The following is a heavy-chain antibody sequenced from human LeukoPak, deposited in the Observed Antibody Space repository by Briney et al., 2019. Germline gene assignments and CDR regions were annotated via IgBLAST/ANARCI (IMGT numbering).Heavy chain of an antibody. V-gene: IGHV3-30*02. Sequence: GGSLRLSCVASGFTFNKYSMNWVRQAPGKGLEWVAFIRSDGNNKYYADSVKGRFTISRDNSKNTLYLQMNSLRAEDTAVYYCAKTLNMVRGVTTDYWGQGTLVTVSS. CDR2: IRSDGNNK. J-gene: IGHJ4*02. D-gene: IGHD3-10*01. CDR3: AKTLNMVRGVTTDY. CDR1: GFTFNKYS.